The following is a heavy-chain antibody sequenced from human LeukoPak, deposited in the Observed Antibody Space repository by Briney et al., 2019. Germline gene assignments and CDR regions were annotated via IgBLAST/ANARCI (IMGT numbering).Heavy chain of an antibody. CDR2: INHSGST. Sequence: PSETLSLTCAVYGGSFSGYYWSWIRQPPGKGLEWIGEINHSGSTNYNPSLKSRVTISVDTPKNQFSLKLSSVTAADTAVYYCARRRYYDFWSGYYRDWGQGTLVTVSS. CDR1: GGSFSGYY. CDR3: ARRRYYDFWSGYYRD. J-gene: IGHJ4*02. D-gene: IGHD3-3*01. V-gene: IGHV4-34*01.